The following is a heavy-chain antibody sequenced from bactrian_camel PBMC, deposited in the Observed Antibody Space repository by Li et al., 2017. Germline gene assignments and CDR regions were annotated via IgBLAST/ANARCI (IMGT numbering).Heavy chain of an antibody. Sequence: HVQLVESGGGSVQAGGSLSLSCVASGYIVSSGCMGWFRQAPGKEREGVAARCTYGATVYADSVKGRFTISRDNAKNTLYLQMNSLKPEDTAMYFCAADDILVASRKGYTLSPNEYRYWGQGTPVTVS. CDR1: GYIVSSGC. V-gene: IGHV3S53*01. D-gene: IGHD5*01. J-gene: IGHJ4*01. CDR3: AADDILVASRKGYTLSPNEYRY. CDR2: RCTYGAT.